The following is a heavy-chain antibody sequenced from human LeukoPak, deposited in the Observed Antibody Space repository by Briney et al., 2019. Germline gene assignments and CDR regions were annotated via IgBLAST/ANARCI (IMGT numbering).Heavy chain of an antibody. D-gene: IGHD2-8*01. CDR2: ISWNSGTK. CDR1: GVTFDDYA. CDR3: AVLHYYAMDV. V-gene: IGHV3-9*01. J-gene: IGHJ6*02. Sequence: GRSLRLSCAASGVTFDDYAMHGVRQAPCKGLEWVSGISWNSGTKGYANSVKGRFTISRDNAKNSLYLQMNSLRGEDAALYYCAVLHYYAMDVWGQGTTVTVSS.